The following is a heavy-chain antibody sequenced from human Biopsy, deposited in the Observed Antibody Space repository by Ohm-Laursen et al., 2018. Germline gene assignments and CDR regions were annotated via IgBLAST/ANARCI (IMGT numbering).Heavy chain of an antibody. CDR2: INHSGST. Sequence: TLSLTWAVSGASINLYYWSWIRQPPGKGLEWIGYINHSGSTNYNPSLKSRLTISVDTSKNQFSLKLTSVTAADTAVYYCARDLIAYCPTTSCDNFGMDVWGQGTTVTVSS. V-gene: IGHV4-59*01. D-gene: IGHD2-2*01. J-gene: IGHJ6*02. CDR1: GASINLYY. CDR3: ARDLIAYCPTTSCDNFGMDV.